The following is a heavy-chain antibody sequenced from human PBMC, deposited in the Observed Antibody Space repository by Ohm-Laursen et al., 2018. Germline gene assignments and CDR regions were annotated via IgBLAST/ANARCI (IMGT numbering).Heavy chain of an antibody. CDR1: GGSISSFY. CDR2: IYYTGSS. Sequence: SDTLSLTCSVSGGSISSFYWSWIRQPPGKGLEWIAYIYYTGSSNYNPSLKSRVTISVDTSKNHFSLKMRSVTAADTAVYYCARHRDYVPFDYWGQGTLVTVSS. CDR3: ARHRDYVPFDY. D-gene: IGHD4-17*01. V-gene: IGHV4-59*07. J-gene: IGHJ4*02.